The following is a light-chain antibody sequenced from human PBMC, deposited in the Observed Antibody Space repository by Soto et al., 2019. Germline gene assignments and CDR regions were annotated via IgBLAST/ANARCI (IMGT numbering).Light chain of an antibody. CDR3: QQYRGT. CDR1: QSVSSSF. Sequence: EIVLTQSPGTLSLSPGERATLSCRASQSVSSSFLAWYQQKPGQAPRLLIYGASIRATGIPDRFSGSGSGTDFTLTISRLEPEDFAMYYCQQYRGTFGPGTKVDIK. V-gene: IGKV3-20*01. CDR2: GAS. J-gene: IGKJ3*01.